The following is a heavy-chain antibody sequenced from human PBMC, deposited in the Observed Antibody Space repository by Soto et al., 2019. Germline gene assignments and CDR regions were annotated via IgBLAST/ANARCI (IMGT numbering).Heavy chain of an antibody. D-gene: IGHD6-19*01. CDR3: ARDMGPVLPVDIAVAAIRGYYFDY. CDR2: ISYDGSNK. V-gene: IGHV3-30-3*01. Sequence: QVQLVESGGGVVQPGRSLRLSCAASGFTFSSYAMHWVRQAPGKGLEWVAVISYDGSNKYYADSVKGRFTISRDNSKNTLXXQXNXXRAEDTAVYYCARDMGPVLPVDIAVAAIRGYYFDYWGQGTLVTVSS. J-gene: IGHJ4*02. CDR1: GFTFSSYA.